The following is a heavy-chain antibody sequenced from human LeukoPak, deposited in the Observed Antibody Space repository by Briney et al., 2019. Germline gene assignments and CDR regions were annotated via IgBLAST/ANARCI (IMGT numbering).Heavy chain of an antibody. D-gene: IGHD2-2*02. V-gene: IGHV3-9*01. Sequence: GGSLRLSCAASGFTFDDYAMHWVRQAPGKGLEWVSGISWNSGSIGYADSVKGRFTISRDNAKNSLYLQMNSLRAEDTALYYCAKDGAYTGYYYYGMDVWGQGTTVTVSS. J-gene: IGHJ6*02. CDR3: AKDGAYTGYYYYGMDV. CDR2: ISWNSGSI. CDR1: GFTFDDYA.